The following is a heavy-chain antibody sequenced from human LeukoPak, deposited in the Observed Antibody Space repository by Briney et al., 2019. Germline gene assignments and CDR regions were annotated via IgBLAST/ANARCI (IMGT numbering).Heavy chain of an antibody. Sequence: GGSLRLSCAGSGFTFGNYWMSWVRQAPGKVLEWVASVKQDVDKKDYVDSLKDRVTISRDNGKNTLYLQMNSLRAEDTAVYYCARDPPYGVRSDFFDYWGQGTVVTVSS. V-gene: IGHV3-7*01. D-gene: IGHD2-8*01. J-gene: IGHJ4*02. CDR1: GFTFGNYW. CDR3: ARDPPYGVRSDFFDY. CDR2: VKQDVDKK.